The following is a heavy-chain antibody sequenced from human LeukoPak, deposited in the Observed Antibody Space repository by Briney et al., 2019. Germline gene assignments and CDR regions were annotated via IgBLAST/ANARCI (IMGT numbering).Heavy chain of an antibody. CDR1: GGSFSGYY. CDR2: INHSGST. V-gene: IGHV4-34*01. D-gene: IGHD5-18*01. CDR3: ARQYTAMGPFDY. J-gene: IGHJ4*02. Sequence: SETLSLTCAVYGGSFSGYYWSWIRQPPGKGLEWIGEINHSGSTNYNPSLKSRVTISVDTSKNQFSLKLSSVTAADTAAYYCARQYTAMGPFDYWGQGTLVTVSS.